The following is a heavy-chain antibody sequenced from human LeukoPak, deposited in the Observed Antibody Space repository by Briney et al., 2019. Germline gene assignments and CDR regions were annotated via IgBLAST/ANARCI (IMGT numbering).Heavy chain of an antibody. CDR2: INPNSGGT. D-gene: IGHD2-15*01. Sequence: WASVKVSCKASGYTFTAYYMHWVRQAPGQGLEWMGWINPNSGGTNYAQKFKGWVTLTRDTSINTTYMELSRLTSDVTAVYFCARGGDIVVVVAANWGAFDIWGQGTMVTVSS. CDR3: ARGGDIVVVVAANWGAFDI. CDR1: GYTFTAYY. J-gene: IGHJ3*02. V-gene: IGHV1-2*04.